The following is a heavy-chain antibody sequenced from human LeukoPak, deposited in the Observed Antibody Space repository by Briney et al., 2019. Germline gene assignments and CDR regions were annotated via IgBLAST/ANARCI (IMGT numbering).Heavy chain of an antibody. CDR2: ISGSGGST. CDR3: AISQWLEYYFDY. D-gene: IGHD6-19*01. V-gene: IGHV3-23*01. J-gene: IGHJ4*02. CDR1: GFTFSSYA. Sequence: PWGSLRLSCAASGFTFSSYAMSWVRQAPGKGLEWVSAISGSGGSTYYADSVKGRFTISRDNSKNTLYLQMNSLRAEDTAVYYCAISQWLEYYFDYWGQGTLVTVSS.